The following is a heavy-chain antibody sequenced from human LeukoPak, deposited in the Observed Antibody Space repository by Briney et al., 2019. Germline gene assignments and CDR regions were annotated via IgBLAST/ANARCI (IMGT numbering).Heavy chain of an antibody. CDR1: GGSMSTKY. J-gene: IGHJ3*02. D-gene: IGHD1-14*01. CDR3: ARGPRTDAFDI. V-gene: IGHV4-59*01. Sequence: SLTCTVSGGSMSTKYWSWIRQPPGNGLEWIGYVYYSGSTGYNPSLKSRVTISVDTSKSQFSLRLRSLTAADTAVYFCARGPRTDAFDIWGQGTMVTVSS. CDR2: VYYSGST.